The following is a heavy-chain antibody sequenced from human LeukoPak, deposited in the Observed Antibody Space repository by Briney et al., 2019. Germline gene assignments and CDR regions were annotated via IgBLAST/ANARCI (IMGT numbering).Heavy chain of an antibody. J-gene: IGHJ4*02. Sequence: ASVKVSCKASGYTFSDYFIHWVRQAPGQGLEWMGWIIPKSGATNYAQRFRDRVTVTSDTSTAYMDPSRLTSDDTAVYYCARDLRSGGVTYGQDSWGQGTLVTVSS. D-gene: IGHD5-18*01. V-gene: IGHV1-2*02. CDR3: ARDLRSGGVTYGQDS. CDR1: GYTFSDYF. CDR2: IIPKSGAT.